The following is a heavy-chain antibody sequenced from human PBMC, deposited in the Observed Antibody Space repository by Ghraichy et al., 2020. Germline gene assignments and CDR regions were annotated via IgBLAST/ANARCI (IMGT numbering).Heavy chain of an antibody. CDR3: ARLAYRYGGDDSHYFDP. CDR2: IHYIGST. V-gene: IGHV4-39*01. D-gene: IGHD5-12*01. Sequence: SETLSLTCAVSGGSISSSTYYWGWIRQPPGKGLEWIGNIHYIGSTYYNPSLRSRVTISMATPKNQFSLNLNSVTAADTAVYYCARLAYRYGGDDSHYFDPWGQGTLVTVSS. J-gene: IGHJ5*02. CDR1: GGSISSSTYY.